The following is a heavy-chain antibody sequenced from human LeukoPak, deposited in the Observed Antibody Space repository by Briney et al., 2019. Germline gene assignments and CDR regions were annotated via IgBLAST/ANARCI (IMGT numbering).Heavy chain of an antibody. CDR1: GGSISSYY. CDR2: IYTSGST. D-gene: IGHD2-2*01. J-gene: IGHJ4*02. CDR3: ARSCSSTSCYQYFDY. Sequence: TSETLSLTCTVSGGSISSYYWSWIRQPAGKGLEWIGRIYTSGSTNYNPSLKSRVTMSVDTSKNQFSLKLSSVTAADTAVYYCARSCSSTSCYQYFDYWGQGTLVTVSS. V-gene: IGHV4-4*07.